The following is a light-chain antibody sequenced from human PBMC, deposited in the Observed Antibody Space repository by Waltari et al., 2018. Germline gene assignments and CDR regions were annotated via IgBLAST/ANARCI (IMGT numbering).Light chain of an antibody. Sequence: IQMTQSQSALSASVGDRVTISCRASQNIYSNLAWYQQKPGKAPKLLIYAASSLQSGIPSRFSGSGSDTDFTLTISSLQPEDSAAYYCQHYYDNPLTFGGGTKLEIK. V-gene: IGKV1-6*01. J-gene: IGKJ4*01. CDR1: QNIYSN. CDR3: QHYYDNPLT. CDR2: AAS.